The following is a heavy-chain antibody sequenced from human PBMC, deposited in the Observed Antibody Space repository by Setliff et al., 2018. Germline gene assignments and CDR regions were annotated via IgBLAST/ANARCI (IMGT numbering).Heavy chain of an antibody. CDR1: GGTFSTYA. Sequence: EASVNVSCKASGGTFSTYAISWVRQAPGQGLEWMGGIISMFGTTNYAQKFQGRVTITTDKSTSTAYMELSSLRSEDTAIYYCARGDFYYYFYMDVWGKGTTVTVSS. CDR2: IISMFGTT. CDR3: ARGDFYYYFYMDV. J-gene: IGHJ6*03. V-gene: IGHV1-69*05.